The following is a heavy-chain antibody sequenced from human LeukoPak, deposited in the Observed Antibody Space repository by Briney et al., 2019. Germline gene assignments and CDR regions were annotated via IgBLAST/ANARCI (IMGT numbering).Heavy chain of an antibody. CDR1: GFTFSDFS. V-gene: IGHV3-48*01. D-gene: IGHD6-19*01. Sequence: GGSLRLSCVASGFTFSDFSLNWVRQAPGKGLEWISYIGSAIYYADSVKGRFTISRDNAKNSLYLQMNSLRAEDTAVYYCAKTHISGWASDWWDQGTLVTVSS. J-gene: IGHJ4*02. CDR2: IGSAI. CDR3: AKTHISGWASDW.